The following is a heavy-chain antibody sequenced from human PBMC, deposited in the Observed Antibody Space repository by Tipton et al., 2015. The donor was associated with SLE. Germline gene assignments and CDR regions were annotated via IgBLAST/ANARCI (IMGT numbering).Heavy chain of an antibody. V-gene: IGHV4-61*09. CDR2: VHTIGTT. Sequence: TLSLTCTVSSGSIKNGSVYWSWLRPPAGKGLEWIGHVHTIGTTKYKPSLKSRVTISLYTSKNEVSLRLTSVAAADTAVYYCARVEGTIAGKDDAVDIWGQGTKVTVSS. D-gene: IGHD2-21*01. J-gene: IGHJ3*02. CDR1: SGSIKNGSVY. CDR3: ARVEGTIAGKDDAVDI.